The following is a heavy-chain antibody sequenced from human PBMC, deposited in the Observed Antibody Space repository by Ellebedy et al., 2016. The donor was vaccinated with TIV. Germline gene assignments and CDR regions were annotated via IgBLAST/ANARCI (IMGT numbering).Heavy chain of an antibody. J-gene: IGHJ4*02. Sequence: SETLSLTXTVSGDSLSPEYWSWIRQPPGKGLEWLGYIHYSGDTKYNPSLKRRVTISLDTSKNQFSLRLTSVAAADTATYYCVRLLHETYFGSGSDYWGQGALVIVSS. V-gene: IGHV4-59*13. CDR3: VRLLHETYFGSGSDY. CDR1: GDSLSPEY. D-gene: IGHD3-10*01. CDR2: IHYSGDT.